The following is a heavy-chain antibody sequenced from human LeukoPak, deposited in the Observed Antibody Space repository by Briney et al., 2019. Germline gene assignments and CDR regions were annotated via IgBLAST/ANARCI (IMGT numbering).Heavy chain of an antibody. CDR2: ISSSSSYI. D-gene: IGHD5-24*01. J-gene: IGHJ4*02. CDR3: ARWEGDGYNSLDY. V-gene: IGHV3-21*01. CDR1: GFTFSSYA. Sequence: PGGSLRLSCAASGFTFSSYAMSWVRQAPGKGLEWVSSISSSSSYIYYADSVKGRFTISRDNAKNSLYLQMNSLRAEDTAVYYCARWEGDGYNSLDYWGQGTLVTVSS.